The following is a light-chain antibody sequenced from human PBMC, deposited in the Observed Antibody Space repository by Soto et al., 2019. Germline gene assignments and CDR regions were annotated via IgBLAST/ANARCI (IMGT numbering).Light chain of an antibody. V-gene: IGKV3D-20*01. CDR1: QSLTSRA. CDR3: QQYVTSPLS. CDR2: ETA. J-gene: IGKJ4*01. Sequence: EIVLRQSPDTLSLSQGARATLSCGASQSLTSRALAWYQQKPGLAPRLLSYETATRATGIPDRFSGGGSGTDFTLTFSRLEPEDSAVYYCQQYVTSPLSFGGGTKVEI.